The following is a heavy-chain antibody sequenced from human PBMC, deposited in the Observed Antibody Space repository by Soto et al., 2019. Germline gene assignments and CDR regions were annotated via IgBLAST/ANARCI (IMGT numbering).Heavy chain of an antibody. J-gene: IGHJ4*02. Sequence: QLVQSGAEVKKPGSTVKVSCKASGGTFSTYEINWVRQTPGQGLEWVGSIIPIFDTTNYAQDFQGRVTITADESTSIAYMELSSLKSDDTAVYYCARGRATTYYFYYWGQGTLVTVSS. V-gene: IGHV1-69*01. CDR1: GGTFSTYE. D-gene: IGHD5-12*01. CDR2: IIPIFDTT. CDR3: ARGRATTYYFYY.